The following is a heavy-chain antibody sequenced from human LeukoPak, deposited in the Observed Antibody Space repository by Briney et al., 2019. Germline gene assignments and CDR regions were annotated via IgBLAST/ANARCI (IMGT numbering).Heavy chain of an antibody. J-gene: IGHJ4*02. CDR1: GYTFTSYG. D-gene: IGHD3-22*01. CDR3: ARASGAYYYDSSGYYFRFDY. V-gene: IGHV1-69*13. Sequence: GASVKVSCKASGYTFTSYGISWVRQAPGQGLEWMGGIIPIFGTANYAQKFQGRVTITADESTSTAYMELSSLRSEDTAVYYCARASGAYYYDSSGYYFRFDYWGQGTLVTVSS. CDR2: IIPIFGTA.